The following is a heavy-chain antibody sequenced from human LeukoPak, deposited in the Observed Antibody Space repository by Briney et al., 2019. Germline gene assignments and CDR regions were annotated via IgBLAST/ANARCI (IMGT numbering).Heavy chain of an antibody. Sequence: GGSLRLSCAASGFSFSDYWMTWVRQAPGKGLEWVANIKQDESEKYYVDSVKGRFTISRDNSKNTLYLQMNSLRAEDTAVYYCAKLSTPVRDWFDPWGQGTLVTVSS. CDR3: AKLSTPVRDWFDP. CDR1: GFSFSDYW. D-gene: IGHD3-10*01. V-gene: IGHV3-7*01. J-gene: IGHJ5*02. CDR2: IKQDESEK.